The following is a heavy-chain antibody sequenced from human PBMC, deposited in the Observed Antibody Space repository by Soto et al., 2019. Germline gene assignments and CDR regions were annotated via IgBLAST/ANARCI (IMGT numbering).Heavy chain of an antibody. CDR2: ISAYNGNT. CDR1: GYTFTSYG. D-gene: IGHD6-13*01. Sequence: ASVKVSCKASGYTFTSYGISWVRQAPGQGLEWMGWISAYNGNTNYAQKLQGRVTMTTDTSTSTAYMELRSLRSDDTAVYYCARDLGSSSPGDYYYYYYYMDVWGKGTTVTVSS. V-gene: IGHV1-18*01. J-gene: IGHJ6*03. CDR3: ARDLGSSSPGDYYYYYYYMDV.